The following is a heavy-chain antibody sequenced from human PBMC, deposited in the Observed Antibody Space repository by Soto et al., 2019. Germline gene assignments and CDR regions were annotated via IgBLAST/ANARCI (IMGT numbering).Heavy chain of an antibody. D-gene: IGHD2-21*01. J-gene: IGHJ6*01. V-gene: IGHV1-69*12. CDR1: GGTFRTSA. CDR3: ARDKDRQQIGGNYYSVMDV. Sequence: QVQLVQSGAEVKKPGSSVKVSCKTSGGTFRTSAISWVRQAPGQGLEWLGGIMPVFPTADYAQKFQGRVTITADESTSTAYMELSSLRSEDTAVYYCARDKDRQQIGGNYYSVMDVWGQGTTVTVPS. CDR2: IMPVFPTA.